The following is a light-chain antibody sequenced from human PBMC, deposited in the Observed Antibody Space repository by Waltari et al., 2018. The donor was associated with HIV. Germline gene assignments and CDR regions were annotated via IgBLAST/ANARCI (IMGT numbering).Light chain of an antibody. Sequence: EIVMTQSPVSVSVSPGEKATLSCRASQSVSSNLAWYQQKPGQAPRLVISGASTRATGIPARFGGSGSGTEFTLTISSLQSEDFAVYYCQQRSYWPPYTFGQGTRLEIK. CDR1: QSVSSN. CDR3: QQRSYWPPYT. J-gene: IGKJ2*01. CDR2: GAS. V-gene: IGKV3-15*01.